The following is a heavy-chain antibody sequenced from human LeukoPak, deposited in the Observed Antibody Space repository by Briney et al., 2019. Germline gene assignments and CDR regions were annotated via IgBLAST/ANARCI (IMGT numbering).Heavy chain of an antibody. V-gene: IGHV4-4*09. CDR2: IYTSGST. J-gene: IGHJ4*02. Sequence: SETLSLTCTVSGGSISSYYWSWIRQPPGKGLEWIGYIYTSGSTNYNPSLKSRVTISVDTSKNQFSLKLSSVTAADTAVYYRARRAQGYYFDYWGQGTLVTVSS. CDR3: ARRAQGYYFDY. CDR1: GGSISSYY.